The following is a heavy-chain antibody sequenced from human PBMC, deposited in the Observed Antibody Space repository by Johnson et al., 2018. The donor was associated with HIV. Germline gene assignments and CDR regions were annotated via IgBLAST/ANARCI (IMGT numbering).Heavy chain of an antibody. CDR2: ISSSGSTI. CDR1: GFTFSDYY. D-gene: IGHD6-19*01. J-gene: IGHJ3*02. CDR3: ARARAGAFDI. V-gene: IGHV3-11*04. Sequence: QVLFVESGGGLVKPGGSLRLSCAASGFTFSDYYMTWIRQAPGKWLEWVSYISSSGSTIYYADSVKGRFTIARDNSKNTLYLQMNSLRAEDTAVYYCARARAGAFDIWGQWTVVTVSS.